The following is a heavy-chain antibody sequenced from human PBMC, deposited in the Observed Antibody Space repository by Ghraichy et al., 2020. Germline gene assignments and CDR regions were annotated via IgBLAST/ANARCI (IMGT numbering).Heavy chain of an antibody. V-gene: IGHV3-30-3*01. D-gene: IGHD6-13*01. CDR3: AREYGAGGIALFDY. J-gene: IGHJ4*02. Sequence: GGSLRLSCAASGFIFSEFNIHWVRHTPGKGLEWVALVSYDGGKKFYADSVRGRFTIARDNSQNSMWLQMNSLREDDTAVYYCAREYGAGGIALFDYWGQGTRVTASS. CDR2: VSYDGGKK. CDR1: GFIFSEFN.